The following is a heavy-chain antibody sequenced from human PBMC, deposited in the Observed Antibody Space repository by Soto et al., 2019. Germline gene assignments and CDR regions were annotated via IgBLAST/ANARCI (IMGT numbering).Heavy chain of an antibody. CDR3: ARAPQTVAGAGIWY. CDR2: ISGYNGDT. V-gene: IGHV1-18*04. CDR1: GYTFTSYG. J-gene: IGHJ4*02. Sequence: QVQLVQSGAEVKKPGASVKVSCKASGYTFTSYGISWVRQAPGQGLEWMGWISGYNGDTNYAQKLQGRVTMTTDTSTNAAYMELRSLRSDDTAVYYCARAPQTVAGAGIWYWGQGTLVTVSS. D-gene: IGHD6-13*01.